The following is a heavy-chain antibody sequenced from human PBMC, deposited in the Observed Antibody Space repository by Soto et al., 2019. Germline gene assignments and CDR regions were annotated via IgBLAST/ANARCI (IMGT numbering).Heavy chain of an antibody. Sequence: PSATLSLTCTVYGSSINSSGYYWGWIRQPPGKGLEWIGSMFYGVSTYYNPSLKSRVTVSVDTSKNQFSLNLRSVTAADTAVYYCARLPSRHLVDYWGQGTLVTVSS. D-gene: IGHD3-3*02. CDR1: GSSINSSGYY. V-gene: IGHV4-39*01. CDR2: MFYGVST. J-gene: IGHJ4*02. CDR3: ARLPSRHLVDY.